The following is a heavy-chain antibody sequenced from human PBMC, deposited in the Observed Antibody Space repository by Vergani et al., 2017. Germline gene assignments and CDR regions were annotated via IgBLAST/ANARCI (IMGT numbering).Heavy chain of an antibody. D-gene: IGHD3-10*01. J-gene: IGHJ3*02. Sequence: QVQLVQSGAEVKKPGASVKVSCKASGYTFTGYYMHWVRQAPGQGLEWMGWINPNSGGTNYAQKFQGRVTMTRDTSISTAYMELGRLRSDDTAVYYCARANAYGSGSYFPPGAFDIWGQGTMVTVSS. V-gene: IGHV1-2*02. CDR2: INPNSGGT. CDR1: GYTFTGYY. CDR3: ARANAYGSGSYFPPGAFDI.